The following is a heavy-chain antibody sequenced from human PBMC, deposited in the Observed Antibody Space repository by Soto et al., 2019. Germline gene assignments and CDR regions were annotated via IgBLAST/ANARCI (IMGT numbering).Heavy chain of an antibody. D-gene: IGHD6-13*01. CDR3: ARDRGSSWMYKWFDP. V-gene: IGHV4-30-4*01. Sequence: SETLSLTCPVSGDSINRADYYWSWIRQPPGKGLEWIGHIYYSGSTYYTPSLKSRVTISIDTSKNQFSLKMTSVTAADTAVYYCARDRGSSWMYKWFDPWGQGTQVTVSS. J-gene: IGHJ5*02. CDR2: IYYSGST. CDR1: GDSINRADYY.